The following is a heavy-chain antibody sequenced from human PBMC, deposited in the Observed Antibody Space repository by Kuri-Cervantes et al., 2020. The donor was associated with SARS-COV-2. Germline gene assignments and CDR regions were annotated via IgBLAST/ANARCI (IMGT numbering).Heavy chain of an antibody. V-gene: IGHV3-30*18. Sequence: GESLKISCAASGFTFSSYGMHWVRQAPGKGLEWVAVISHDGKNKKCIASGKGRFTISRDNFQNTLYLHMKSLRSEDTAMYYCAKDRVGVQDFWGQGTLVTVSS. D-gene: IGHD2-21*01. CDR2: ISHDGKNK. CDR3: AKDRVGVQDF. J-gene: IGHJ4*02. CDR1: GFTFSSYG.